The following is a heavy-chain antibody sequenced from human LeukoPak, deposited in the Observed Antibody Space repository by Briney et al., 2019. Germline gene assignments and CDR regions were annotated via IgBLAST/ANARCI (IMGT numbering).Heavy chain of an antibody. CDR2: IYYSGST. J-gene: IGHJ3*02. D-gene: IGHD3-10*01. CDR3: ARHSIIGAFDI. V-gene: IGHV4-59*08. Sequence: PSETLSLTCTVSGGSISSYYWSWIRQPPGKGLEWIGYIYYSGSTNYNPSLKSRVTISVDTSKNQFSLKLSSVTAADTAVYYCARHSIIGAFDIWGQGTMVTVSS. CDR1: GGSISSYY.